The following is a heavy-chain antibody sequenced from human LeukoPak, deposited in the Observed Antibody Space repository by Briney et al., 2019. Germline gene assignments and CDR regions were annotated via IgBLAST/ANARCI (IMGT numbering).Heavy chain of an antibody. CDR3: ARDSSGCYTFDY. CDR2: ISYDGSAK. D-gene: IGHD3-22*01. CDR1: GFTFSSHG. Sequence: GGSLRLSCAAFGFTFSSHGMHWVRQAPGKGLEWVAVISYDGSAKYCADSVKGRFTISRDNSKNTVYLEMDSLRAEDTAVYYCARDSSGCYTFDYWGQGTLVTVSS. V-gene: IGHV3-30*03. J-gene: IGHJ4*02.